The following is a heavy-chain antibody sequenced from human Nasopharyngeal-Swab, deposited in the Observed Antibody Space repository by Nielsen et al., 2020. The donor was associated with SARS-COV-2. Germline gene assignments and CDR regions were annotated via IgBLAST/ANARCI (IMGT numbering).Heavy chain of an antibody. CDR3: ASHRGASFDS. D-gene: IGHD1-26*01. J-gene: IGHJ4*02. V-gene: IGHV4-31*02. CDR2: IYSSGST. CDR1: NASISSDNYY. Sequence: SCTVSNASISSDNYYWSWIRQHPGKGLEWIGYIYSSGSTFYNPSLESRVSMSLDSSKNQFFLNLESMTAADTATYYCASHRGASFDSWGLGILVTVSA.